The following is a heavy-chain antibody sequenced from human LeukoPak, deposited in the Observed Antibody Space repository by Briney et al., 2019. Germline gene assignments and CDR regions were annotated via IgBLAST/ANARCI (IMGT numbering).Heavy chain of an antibody. D-gene: IGHD2-2*01. V-gene: IGHV3-21*01. Sequence: TGGSLRLSCAASGFIFSDYSMTWVRQTPGRGLEWVSIIGRGGSYIHYADSVKGRFTISRDNAKNSLYLQMSSLRAEDTAVYYCARRPDCSGTDCYGMDVWGQGTTVTVSS. CDR3: ARRPDCSGTDCYGMDV. J-gene: IGHJ6*02. CDR1: GFIFSDYS. CDR2: IGRGGSYI.